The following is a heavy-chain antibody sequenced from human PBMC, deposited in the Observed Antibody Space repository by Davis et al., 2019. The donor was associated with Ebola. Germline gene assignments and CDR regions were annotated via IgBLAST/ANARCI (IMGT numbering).Heavy chain of an antibody. J-gene: IGHJ5*02. CDR1: GFTVSSNY. CDR3: ATRGP. CDR2: LHSVSGI. D-gene: IGHD3-10*01. V-gene: IGHV3-53*01. Sequence: PGGSLRPSCAASGFTVSSNYMIWARQAPGKGLEWLSMLHSVSGIFYADSVRGRFTISADTSKNTLYLQMNSLRVDDTAVYYCATRGPWGQGTLVNVSS.